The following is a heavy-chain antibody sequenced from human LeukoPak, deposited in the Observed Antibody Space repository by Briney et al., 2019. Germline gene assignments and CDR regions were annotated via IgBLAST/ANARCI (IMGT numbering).Heavy chain of an antibody. Sequence: GGSLRLSCAASGFTLSGFGMNWVRQAPGKGLEWVSYISSSTTIIYYADSVKGRFIISRDNAKNSLYLQMNSLRAEDTAVYYCARAGYCSGGDCYRGFDYWGQGTLLTVSS. CDR2: ISSSTTII. CDR1: GFTLSGFG. V-gene: IGHV3-48*01. J-gene: IGHJ4*02. CDR3: ARAGYCSGGDCYRGFDY. D-gene: IGHD2-15*01.